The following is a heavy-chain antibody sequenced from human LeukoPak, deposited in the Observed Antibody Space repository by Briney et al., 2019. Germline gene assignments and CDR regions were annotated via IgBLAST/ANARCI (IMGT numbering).Heavy chain of an antibody. CDR3: ARDKQWLYCFDQ. V-gene: IGHV3-30-3*01. J-gene: IGHJ4*02. CDR1: GFSFSDYA. CDR2: ISYDGTNK. D-gene: IGHD6-19*01. Sequence: GGSLRLSCGASGFSFSDYAMHWVRQAPAKGLEWVAVISYDGTNKHYADSVKGRFTISRDNSKNTLYLQMNSLRAEDTAVYYCARDKQWLYCFDQWGQGTPVTVSS.